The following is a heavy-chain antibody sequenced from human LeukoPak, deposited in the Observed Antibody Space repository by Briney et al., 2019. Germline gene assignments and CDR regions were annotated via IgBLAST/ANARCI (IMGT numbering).Heavy chain of an antibody. V-gene: IGHV4-59*01. Sequence: SETLSLTCTVSGGSISSYYWSWIRQPPGKGLEWIGYIYYSGSTNYNPSLKSRVTISVDTSKNQFSLKLSSVTAADTAVYYCAISSVVKYYFDYWGQGTLVTVSS. D-gene: IGHD4-23*01. CDR3: AISSVVKYYFDY. CDR2: IYYSGST. J-gene: IGHJ4*02. CDR1: GGSISSYY.